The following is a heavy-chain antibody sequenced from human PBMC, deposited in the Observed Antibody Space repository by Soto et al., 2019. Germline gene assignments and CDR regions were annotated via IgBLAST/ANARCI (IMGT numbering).Heavy chain of an antibody. CDR1: GGTFSTYA. J-gene: IGHJ4*02. D-gene: IGHD5-18*01. CDR2: IIPMFGTA. CDR3: ASGIQLWLRRIYTGYSG. Sequence: QVQLVQSGAEVKKPESSVKVSCKAPGGTFSTYAISWVRQAPGQGLEWMGGIIPMFGTANYAQRFQDRVTITANESTNTVYMELSSLRPEDTAVYFCASGIQLWLRRIYTGYSGWGQGTVVTVSS. V-gene: IGHV1-69*12.